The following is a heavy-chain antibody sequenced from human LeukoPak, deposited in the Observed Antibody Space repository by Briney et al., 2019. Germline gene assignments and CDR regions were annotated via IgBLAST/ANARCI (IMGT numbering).Heavy chain of an antibody. CDR3: AREPSLTEWLLNYFDT. CDR1: GFTFSSYG. CDR2: IWYDGTNK. J-gene: IGHJ4*02. D-gene: IGHD5-12*01. Sequence: PGGSLRLSCAASGFTFSSYGMHWVRQAPGKGLEWVAVIWYDGTNKYYADSVKGRCTTSRANSKNTLYLRVNSLRAEDTAVYYCAREPSLTEWLLNYFDTWGQGTLVTVSS. V-gene: IGHV3-33*01.